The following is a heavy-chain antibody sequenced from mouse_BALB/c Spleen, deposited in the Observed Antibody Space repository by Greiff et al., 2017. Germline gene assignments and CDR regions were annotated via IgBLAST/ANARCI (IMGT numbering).Heavy chain of an antibody. V-gene: IGHV1S56*01. CDR3: ARRDGYSYWYFDV. CDR2: IYPGNVNT. J-gene: IGHJ1*01. D-gene: IGHD1-2*01. CDR1: GYTFTSYY. Sequence: VQLQQSGPELVKPGASVRISCKASGYTFTSYYIHWVKQRPGQGLEWIGWIYPGNVNTKYNEKFKGKATLTADKSSSTAYMQLSSLTSEDSAVYFCARRDGYSYWYFDVWGAGTTVTVSS.